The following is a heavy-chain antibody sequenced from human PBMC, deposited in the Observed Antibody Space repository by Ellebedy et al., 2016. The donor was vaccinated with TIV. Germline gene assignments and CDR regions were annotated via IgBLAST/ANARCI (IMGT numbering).Heavy chain of an antibody. CDR2: ISAYNGNT. J-gene: IGHJ6*02. CDR1: GYTFTSYG. D-gene: IGHD3-10*01. CDR3: ARDREVTGSSPGWVYYYYGMDV. V-gene: IGHV1-18*01. Sequence: ASVKVSXKASGYTFTSYGISWVRQAAGQGLEWMGWISAYNGNTNYAQKLQGRVTMTTDTSTSTAYMELRSLRSDDTAVYYCARDREVTGSSPGWVYYYYGMDVWGQGTTVTVSS.